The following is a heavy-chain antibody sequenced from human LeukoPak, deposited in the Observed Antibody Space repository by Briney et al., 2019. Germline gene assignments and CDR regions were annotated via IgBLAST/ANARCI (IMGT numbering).Heavy chain of an antibody. CDR3: AKDFRDSSGWYSAFDI. J-gene: IGHJ3*02. CDR2: ISGSGGST. Sequence: GGSLRLSCAASGFTFSSYSMNWVGQAPGKGLEWVSAISGSGGSTDYADSVKGRFTISRDNSKNTLYMQMNSLRAEDTAVYYCAKDFRDSSGWYSAFDIWGQGTMVTVSS. CDR1: GFTFSSYS. D-gene: IGHD6-19*01. V-gene: IGHV3-23*01.